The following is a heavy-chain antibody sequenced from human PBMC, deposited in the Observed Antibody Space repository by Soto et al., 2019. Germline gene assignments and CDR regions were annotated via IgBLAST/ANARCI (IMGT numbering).Heavy chain of an antibody. D-gene: IGHD3-22*01. CDR3: ANGAKPKTIIMIIVAYDASDI. V-gene: IGHV3-30*18. CDR1: GFTFSSYG. Sequence: QVQLVESGGGVVQPGRSLRLSCAASGFTFSSYGMHWVRQAPGKGLEWVAVISYDGGNKFYADSVKGRFTISRDNSKNTLYLQMHSLRAEDTAVYYCANGAKPKTIIMIIVAYDASDIWGQGKMVTVSS. CDR2: ISYDGGNK. J-gene: IGHJ3*02.